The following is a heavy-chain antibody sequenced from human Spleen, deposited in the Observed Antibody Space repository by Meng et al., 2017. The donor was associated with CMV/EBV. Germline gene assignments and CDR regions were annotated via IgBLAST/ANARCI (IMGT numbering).Heavy chain of an antibody. CDR3: ARDSMTYPATFDY. CDR1: GFTFGHYA. J-gene: IGHJ4*02. V-gene: IGHV3-23*01. Sequence: GGSLRLSCAASGFTFGHYAMTWVRQAPGEGLQWVSYISGSGGSTYYAESVKGRFTISRDNSKNTLYLQMNSLRVDDTAVYYCARDSMTYPATFDYWGQGTLVTVSS. CDR2: ISGSGGST. D-gene: IGHD2-2*01.